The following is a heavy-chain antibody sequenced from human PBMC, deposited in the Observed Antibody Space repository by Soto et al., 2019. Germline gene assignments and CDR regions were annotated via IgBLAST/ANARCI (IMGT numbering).Heavy chain of an antibody. V-gene: IGHV4-31*03. CDR2: IYYSGST. J-gene: IGHJ4*02. Sequence: SETLSLTCTVSGGSISSGGYYWIWIRHHPGKGLEWIGYIYYSGSTYYNPSLKSRVTISVDTSKNQFSLKLSSVTAADTAVYYCARVRVEMATAGFDYWGQGTLVTVSS. CDR1: GGSISSGGYY. CDR3: ARVRVEMATAGFDY. D-gene: IGHD5-12*01.